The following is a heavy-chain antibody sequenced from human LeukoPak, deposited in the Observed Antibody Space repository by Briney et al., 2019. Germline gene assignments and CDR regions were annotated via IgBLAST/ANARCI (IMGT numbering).Heavy chain of an antibody. CDR3: ATVSQRWLQFRQDY. V-gene: IGHV3-30*02. CDR1: GFTFSSYG. D-gene: IGHD5-24*01. J-gene: IGHJ4*02. Sequence: GGSLRLSCAASGFTFSSYGMHWVRQAPGKGLEWVAFIRYDGSNKYYADSVKGRFTISRDNSKNTLYLQMNSLRAEDTAVYCCATVSQRWLQFRQDYWGQGALVTVSS. CDR2: IRYDGSNK.